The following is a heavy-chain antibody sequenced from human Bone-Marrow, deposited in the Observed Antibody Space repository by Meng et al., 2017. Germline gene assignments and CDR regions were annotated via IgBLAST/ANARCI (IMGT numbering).Heavy chain of an antibody. D-gene: IGHD3-22*01. CDR2: INHSGST. Sequence: GSLRLSCAASGFTFSSYEMNWVRQAPGKGLEWIGEINHSGSTNYNPSLKSRVTISVDTSKNQFSLKLSSVTAADTAVYYCARGSDYYDNSGYYYGGHENFDYWGQGTLVTVSS. V-gene: IGHV4-34*01. J-gene: IGHJ4*02. CDR3: ARGSDYYDNSGYYYGGHENFDY. CDR1: GFTFSSYE.